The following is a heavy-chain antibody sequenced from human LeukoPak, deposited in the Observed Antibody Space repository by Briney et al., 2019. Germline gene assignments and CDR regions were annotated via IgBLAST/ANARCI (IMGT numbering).Heavy chain of an antibody. CDR3: ARAPSNYYDSSGYRFDY. V-gene: IGHV4-59*01. CDR2: IYYSGST. CDR1: GGSISSYY. Sequence: SETLSLTCTVSGGSISSYYWSWIRQPPGKGLEWIGYIYYSGSTNYNPSLKSRVTISVDTSKNQFSLKLSSVTAADAAVYYCARAPSNYYDSSGYRFDYWGQGTLVTVSS. J-gene: IGHJ4*02. D-gene: IGHD3-22*01.